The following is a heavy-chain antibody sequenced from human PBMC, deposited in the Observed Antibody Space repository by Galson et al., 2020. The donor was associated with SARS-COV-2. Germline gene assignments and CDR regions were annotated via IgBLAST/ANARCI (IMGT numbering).Heavy chain of an antibody. CDR1: GFTFSSYW. CDR3: AREGGATELDY. J-gene: IGHJ4*02. D-gene: IGHD1-26*01. CDR2: IKQDGSEK. V-gene: IGHV3-7*03. Sequence: GESLKISCAASGFTFSSYWMSWVRQAPGKGLEWVANIKQDGSEKYYVDSVKGRFTISRVNAKNSLYLQMNSLRAEDTAVYYCAREGGATELDYWGQGTLVTVSS.